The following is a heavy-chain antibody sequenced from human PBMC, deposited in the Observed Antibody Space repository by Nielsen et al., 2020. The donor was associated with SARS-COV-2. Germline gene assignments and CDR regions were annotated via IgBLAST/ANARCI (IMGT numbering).Heavy chain of an antibody. Sequence: SVKVSCKASGGTFSSYAISWVRQAPGQGLEWMGGIIPIFGTAHYAQKFQGRVTITADESTSTAYMELSSLRSEDTAVYYCARDQSYGGNSLYYYYGMDVWGQGTTVTVSS. CDR2: IIPIFGTA. V-gene: IGHV1-69*13. D-gene: IGHD4-23*01. CDR1: GGTFSSYA. CDR3: ARDQSYGGNSLYYYYGMDV. J-gene: IGHJ6*02.